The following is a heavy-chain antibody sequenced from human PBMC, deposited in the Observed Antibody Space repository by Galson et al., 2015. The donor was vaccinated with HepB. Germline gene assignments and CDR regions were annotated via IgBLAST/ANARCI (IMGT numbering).Heavy chain of an antibody. CDR3: ARGEPTVTQFDY. CDR2: IWYDGSNK. D-gene: IGHD4-17*01. J-gene: IGHJ4*02. CDR1: GFTFSSYG. V-gene: IGHV3-33*01. Sequence: SLRLSCAASGFTFSSYGMHWVRQAPGKGLEWVAVIWYDGSNKYYADSVKGRFTISRDNSENTLYLQMNSLRAEDTAVYYCARGEPTVTQFDYWGQGTLVTVSS.